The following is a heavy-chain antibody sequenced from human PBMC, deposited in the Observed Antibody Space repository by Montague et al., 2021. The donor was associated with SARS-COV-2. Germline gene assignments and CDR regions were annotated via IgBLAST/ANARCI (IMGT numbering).Heavy chain of an antibody. CDR2: ITNGGKT. D-gene: IGHD3-10*01. J-gene: IGHJ4*02. Sequence: SETRSLTCSVSGGSFGSDNFFWVCIRQPPGKRLEWIGDITNGGKTYDNPSLKSRVTISVHTSRNQLSLNVKSVTAADTAVYYCARHRRYSVVTYYPDFWGQGILVTVSS. CDR1: GGSFGSDNFF. V-gene: IGHV4-39*01. CDR3: ARHRRYSVVTYYPDF.